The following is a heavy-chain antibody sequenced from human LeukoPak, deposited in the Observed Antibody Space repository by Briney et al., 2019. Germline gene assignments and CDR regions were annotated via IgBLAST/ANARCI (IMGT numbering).Heavy chain of an antibody. CDR1: GFTFSSYW. Sequence: GGSLRLSCAASGFTFSSYWMHWVRQAPGKGLVWVSRINSDGSSTSYADSVKGRFTISRDNAKNTLYLQMNSLRAEDTAVYYCARKFSYDSSGYLTFDYWGQGTLVTVSS. D-gene: IGHD3-22*01. J-gene: IGHJ4*02. CDR2: INSDGSST. CDR3: ARKFSYDSSGYLTFDY. V-gene: IGHV3-74*01.